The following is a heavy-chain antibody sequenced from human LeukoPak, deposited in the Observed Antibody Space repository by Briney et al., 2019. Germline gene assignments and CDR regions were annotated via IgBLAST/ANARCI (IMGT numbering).Heavy chain of an antibody. J-gene: IGHJ4*02. CDR1: GFTFSSYE. D-gene: IGHD6-19*01. CDR3: ARDLSGYSSSHFDY. V-gene: IGHV3-48*03. CDR2: ISSSGSTI. Sequence: GGSLRLSCAASGFTFSSYEMNWVRQAPGKGLGWVSYISSSGSTIYYADSVKGRFTISRDNAKNSLYLQMNSLRAEDTAVYYCARDLSGYSSSHFDYWGQGTLVTVSS.